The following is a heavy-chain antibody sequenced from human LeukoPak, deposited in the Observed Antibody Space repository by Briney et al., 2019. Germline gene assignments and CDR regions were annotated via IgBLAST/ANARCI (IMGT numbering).Heavy chain of an antibody. CDR3: ARDGHPFDY. CDR1: GFTFRSYW. Sequence: GGSLRLSCAASGFTFRSYWMSWVRQAPGKGLEWVANINQDGTEKYYLDSVKGRFTISRDNAKKSLNLQMNSLRAEDTALYYCARDGHPFDYWSQGTLVTVSS. J-gene: IGHJ4*02. V-gene: IGHV3-7*03. CDR2: INQDGTEK.